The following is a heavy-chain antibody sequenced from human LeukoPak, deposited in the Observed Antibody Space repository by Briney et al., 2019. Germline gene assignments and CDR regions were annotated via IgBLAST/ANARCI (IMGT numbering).Heavy chain of an antibody. D-gene: IGHD3-16*02. Sequence: GGSLRLSCAASGFIFNNYAMNWVRQAPGKGLEWVAFIRYDGSNKYYADSVKGRFTISRDNSKNTLYLQMNSLRAEDTAVYYCAKEITFGGVIVPLGHDAFDIWGQGTMVTVSS. CDR2: IRYDGSNK. CDR1: GFIFNNYA. J-gene: IGHJ3*02. V-gene: IGHV3-30*02. CDR3: AKEITFGGVIVPLGHDAFDI.